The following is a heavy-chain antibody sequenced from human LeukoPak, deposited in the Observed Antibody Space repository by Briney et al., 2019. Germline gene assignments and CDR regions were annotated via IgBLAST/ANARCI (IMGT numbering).Heavy chain of an antibody. V-gene: IGHV1-18*01. J-gene: IGHJ4*02. CDR3: ARVGAQVI. CDR1: GYTFTSYG. CDR2: ISAYNGNT. D-gene: IGHD1-26*01. Sequence: GASVKVSCKASGYTFTSYGISWVRQAPGQGLEWMGWISAYNGNTNYAQKFQGRVTMTRNTSISTAYMELSSLRSEDTAVYYCARVGAQVIWGQGTLVTVSS.